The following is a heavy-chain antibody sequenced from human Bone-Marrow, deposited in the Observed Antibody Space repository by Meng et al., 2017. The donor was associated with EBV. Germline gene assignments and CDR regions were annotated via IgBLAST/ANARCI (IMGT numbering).Heavy chain of an antibody. V-gene: IGHV4-34*01. D-gene: IGHD5-24*01. J-gene: IGHJ4*02. CDR2: INHSGST. CDR1: GGSFSGYY. CDR3: ARVRSVATITLFDY. Sequence: QVQLQQWGAGLLEPSETLSRTCAVYGGSFSGYYWRWIRQPPGKGLEWIGEINHSGSTNYNPSLKSRVTISVDTSKNQFSLKLSSVTAADTAVYYCARVRSVATITLFDYWGQGTLVTVSS.